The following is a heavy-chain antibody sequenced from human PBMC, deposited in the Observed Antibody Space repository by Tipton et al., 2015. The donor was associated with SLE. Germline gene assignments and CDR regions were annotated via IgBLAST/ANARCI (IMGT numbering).Heavy chain of an antibody. J-gene: IGHJ4*02. V-gene: IGHV4-61*02. CDR3: AREVYDFSRWGCFDY. D-gene: IGHD3/OR15-3a*01. CDR2: MYTSGST. CDR1: GGSITSGSFY. Sequence: TLSLTCTVSGGSITSGSFYWNWIRQPAGKGLEWIGRMYTSGSTNYNPSLKSRFTISVDTSKNQFSLKLSSVTAADTAVYYCAREVYDFSRWGCFDYWGQGTLVTVSS.